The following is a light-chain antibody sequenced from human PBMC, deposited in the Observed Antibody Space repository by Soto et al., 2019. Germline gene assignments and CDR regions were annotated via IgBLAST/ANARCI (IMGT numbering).Light chain of an antibody. V-gene: IGLV2-14*03. CDR1: NNDVAVYNY. CDR3: SSLTTRSTWV. Sequence: QSALTQAASVSGSPGQSITISCTGSNNDVAVYNYVSWYQQRPGKAPELMIYHVKNRPSGVSNRFSGSKSGNTASLIISGLQAEDEADYYCSSLTTRSTWVFGGGTKLTVL. J-gene: IGLJ3*02. CDR2: HVK.